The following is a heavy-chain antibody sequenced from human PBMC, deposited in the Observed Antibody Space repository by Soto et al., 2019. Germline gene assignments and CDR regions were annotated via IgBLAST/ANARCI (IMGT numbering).Heavy chain of an antibody. CDR1: GWSFSGYY. J-gene: IGHJ3*02. D-gene: IGHD3-9*01. CDR2: INHSGST. V-gene: IGHV4-34*01. Sequence: PSETLSLTCAVYGWSFSGYYWSWIRQPPGKGLEWIGEINHSGSTNYNPSLKSRVTISVDTSKNQFSLKLSSVTAADTAVYYCARDYFDWLPRDRSDAFDIWGQGTMVTVSS. CDR3: ARDYFDWLPRDRSDAFDI.